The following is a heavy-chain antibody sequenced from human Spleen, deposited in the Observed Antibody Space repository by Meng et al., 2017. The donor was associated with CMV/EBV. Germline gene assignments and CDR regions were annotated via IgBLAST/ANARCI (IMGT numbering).Heavy chain of an antibody. V-gene: IGHV4-59*11. D-gene: IGHD2-2*01. J-gene: IGHJ6*02. CDR2: AYDSGSS. CDR1: GASMNSHY. CDR3: VRLVVPGGRYYYSHYGMDV. Sequence: SETLSLTCTVSGASMNSHYWNWIRQPPGKGLEWIGYAYDSGSSSYNPSLKRRATISLDTSKNQFSLRLTSVTAADTAVYYCVRLVVPGGRYYYSHYGMDVWGQGTTVTVSS.